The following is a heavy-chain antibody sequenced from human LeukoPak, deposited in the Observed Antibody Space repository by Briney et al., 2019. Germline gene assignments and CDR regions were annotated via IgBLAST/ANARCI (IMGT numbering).Heavy chain of an antibody. CDR1: GGSISSGGYS. CDR2: IYHSGST. CDR3: ARAYPGYTMTQVYYFDY. Sequence: PSQTLSLTCAVSGGSISSGGYSWSWIRQPPGKGLEWIGYIYHSGSTYYNPSLKSRVTISVDGSKNQFSLKLSSVTAADTAVYYCARAYPGYTMTQVYYFDYWGQGTLVTVSS. V-gene: IGHV4-30-2*01. D-gene: IGHD6-13*01. J-gene: IGHJ4*02.